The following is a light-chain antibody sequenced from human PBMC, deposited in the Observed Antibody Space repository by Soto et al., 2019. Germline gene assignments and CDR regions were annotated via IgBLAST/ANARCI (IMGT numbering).Light chain of an antibody. J-gene: IGKJ1*01. CDR2: GAS. Sequence: IQMTQSPSSLSASVGDRVTITCRASQGISNELGWYQQRPGKAPKVLIYGASNLQSGVPSRFSGSASGTDFTITISSLQPEDFATYYCLQDYTYPWTFGQGTRWIS. CDR1: QGISNE. CDR3: LQDYTYPWT. V-gene: IGKV1-6*01.